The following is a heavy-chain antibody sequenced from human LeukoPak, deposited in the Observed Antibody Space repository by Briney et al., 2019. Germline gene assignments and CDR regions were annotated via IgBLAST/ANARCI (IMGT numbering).Heavy chain of an antibody. CDR1: GFTFSSYS. J-gene: IGHJ6*02. CDR2: IYSGGST. D-gene: IGHD2-21*02. Sequence: GGSLRLSCAASGFTFSSYSMNWVRQAPGKGLEWVSVIYSGGSTYYADSVKGRFTISRDNSKNTLYLQMNSLRAEDTAVYYCARSLAYCGGDCPRIYYYYYYGMDVWGQGTTVTVSS. CDR3: ARSLAYCGGDCPRIYYYYYYGMDV. V-gene: IGHV3-66*01.